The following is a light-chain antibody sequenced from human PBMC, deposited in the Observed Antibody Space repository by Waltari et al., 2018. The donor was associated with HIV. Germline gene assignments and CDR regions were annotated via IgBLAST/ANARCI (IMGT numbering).Light chain of an antibody. V-gene: IGKV2-28*01. CDR1: QSLLHSNGNNY. CDR2: LGT. J-gene: IGKJ1*01. CDR3: MQSLRSPWT. Sequence: IVLTQSPVSLPVTPGESASISCRSSQSLLHSNGNNYLEWYVQKPGQSPQRLIYLGTSRASGVPDRLSGRGSGTDFTLRISKVAAEDVGVYCCMQSLRSPWTFGQGTKVEI.